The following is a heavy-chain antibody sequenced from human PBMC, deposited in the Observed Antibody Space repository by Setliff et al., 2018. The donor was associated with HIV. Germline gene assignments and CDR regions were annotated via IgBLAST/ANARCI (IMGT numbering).Heavy chain of an antibody. J-gene: IGHJ6*03. CDR2: INPKTGDT. CDR1: GYTFTDYF. Sequence: ASVKVSCKASGYTFTDYFMHWVRQAPGQGLEWMGRINPKTGDTKYKQKFQGRVTMTTDTSTSTVYMELTSLTSDDTAVYYCARWVDDNSEGSYYHYMDVWGNGASVTVSS. D-gene: IGHD6-25*01. CDR3: ARWVDDNSEGSYYHYMDV. V-gene: IGHV1-2*06.